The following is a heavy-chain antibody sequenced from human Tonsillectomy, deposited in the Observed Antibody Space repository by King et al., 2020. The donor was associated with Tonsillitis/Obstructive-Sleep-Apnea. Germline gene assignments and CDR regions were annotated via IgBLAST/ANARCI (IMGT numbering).Heavy chain of an antibody. CDR1: SSGGHY. Sequence: SSGGHYWSWIRQHPGQGLEWIGYIDYTGRTYSYPSLGSPVTISVDTSNNSFALKVNSVTAADTAVYYCARTTSFDFSSGYRQDAFDIWGQGTMVTVSS. V-gene: IGHV4-31*01. J-gene: IGHJ3*02. CDR3: ARTTSFDFSSGYRQDAFDI. CDR2: IDYTGRT. D-gene: IGHD3-3*01.